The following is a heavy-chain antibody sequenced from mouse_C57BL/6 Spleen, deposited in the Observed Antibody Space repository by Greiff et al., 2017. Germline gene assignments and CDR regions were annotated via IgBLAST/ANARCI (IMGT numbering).Heavy chain of an antibody. V-gene: IGHV1-63*01. D-gene: IGHD1-1*01. CDR2: IYPGGGYT. CDR3: ARFDGSSSEGFDY. CDR1: GYTFNNYW. J-gene: IGHJ2*01. Sequence: QVQLQQSGAELVRPGTSVKMSCKASGYTFNNYWIGWAKQRPGHGLEWIGDIYPGGGYTNYNEKFKGKATLTADKSSSTAYMQFSSLTSEDSAIYYCARFDGSSSEGFDYWGQGTTLTVSS.